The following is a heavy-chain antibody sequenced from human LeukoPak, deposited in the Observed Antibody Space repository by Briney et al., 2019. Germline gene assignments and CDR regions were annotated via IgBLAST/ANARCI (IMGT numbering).Heavy chain of an antibody. D-gene: IGHD1-26*01. V-gene: IGHV1-2*02. CDR1: GYTFTGYY. CDR2: INPNSGGT. CDR3: ARRSSGYYYYYMDV. Sequence: ASVKVSSKASGYTFTGYYMHWVRQAPGQGLEWMGWINPNSGGTSYAQKFQGRVTMTRDTSISTAYMELSRLRSDDTAVYYCARRSSGYYYYYMDVWGKGTTVTVSS. J-gene: IGHJ6*03.